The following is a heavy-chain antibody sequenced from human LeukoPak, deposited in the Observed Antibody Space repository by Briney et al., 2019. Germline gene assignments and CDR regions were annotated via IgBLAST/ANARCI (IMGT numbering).Heavy chain of an antibody. CDR2: ISSSSNTI. Sequence: GGSLRLSCAASGFTFSTYSMNWVRQAPGKGLEWVSYISSSSNTIYYADSVKGRFTISRDNSKNTLYLQMNSLRAEDTAVYCCAKLRSPPTGYSSSWSPPMSDYWGQGTLVTVSS. D-gene: IGHD6-13*01. CDR3: AKLRSPPTGYSSSWSPPMSDY. CDR1: GFTFSTYS. V-gene: IGHV3-48*01. J-gene: IGHJ4*02.